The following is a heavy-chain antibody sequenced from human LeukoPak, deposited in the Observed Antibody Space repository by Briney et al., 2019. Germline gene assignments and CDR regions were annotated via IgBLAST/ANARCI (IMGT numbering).Heavy chain of an antibody. D-gene: IGHD2-2*01. CDR1: GFTFSSYE. J-gene: IGHJ6*02. CDR3: ARMLIVVVPAAKGYYYYGMDV. CDR2: ISSSGSTI. Sequence: GGSLRLSCAASGFTFSSYEMNRVRQAPGKGLEWVSYISSSGSTIYYADSVKGRFTISRDNAKNSLYLQMNSLRAEDTAVYYCARMLIVVVPAAKGYYYYGMDVWGQGTTVTVSS. V-gene: IGHV3-48*03.